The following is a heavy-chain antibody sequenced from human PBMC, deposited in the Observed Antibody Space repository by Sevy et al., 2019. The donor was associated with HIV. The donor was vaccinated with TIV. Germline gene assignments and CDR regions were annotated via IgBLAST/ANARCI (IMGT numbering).Heavy chain of an antibody. CDR2: IYYSGST. V-gene: IGHV4-30-4*01. CDR1: GGSISSGDYY. CDR3: AGWEGDSSGNYYFDY. D-gene: IGHD3-22*01. Sequence: SETLSLTCTVSGGSISSGDYYWSWIRQPPGKGLEWIGYIYYSGSTYYNPSLKSRVTISVDTSKNQFSLKLSSVTAADTAVYYCAGWEGDSSGNYYFDYWGQGTLVTVSS. J-gene: IGHJ4*02.